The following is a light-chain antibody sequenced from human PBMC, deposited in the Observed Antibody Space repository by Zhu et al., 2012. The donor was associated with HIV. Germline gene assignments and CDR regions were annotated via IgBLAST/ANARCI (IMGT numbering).Light chain of an antibody. CDR3: QQYGSFPRT. J-gene: IGKJ2*01. CDR1: QRVPNNY. Sequence: DIVLTQSPGTLSLSVGERATLSCRASQRVPNNYLAWYQHKPGQAPTLLIYGTSSRASGITDRFSGGGSETDFTLTINRVDPEDFAVYFCQQYGSFPRTFGQGTKPGHQT. V-gene: IGKV3-20*01. CDR2: GTS.